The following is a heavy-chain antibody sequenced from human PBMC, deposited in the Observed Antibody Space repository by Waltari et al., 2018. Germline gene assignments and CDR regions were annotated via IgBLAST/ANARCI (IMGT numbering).Heavy chain of an antibody. V-gene: IGHV3-21*06. CDR3: ARDPGNPIDWYFDL. Sequence: EVQLVESGGGLVEPGGSLRLSCAASGFAFSLYTMTWVRQAPGKGLEWVASITSKSTYIHYADSVKGRFTISRDNAKNSLYLQMNSLKAEDTAFYYCARDPGNPIDWYFDLWGRGTLVTVSS. J-gene: IGHJ2*01. CDR2: ITSKSTYI. CDR1: GFAFSLYT.